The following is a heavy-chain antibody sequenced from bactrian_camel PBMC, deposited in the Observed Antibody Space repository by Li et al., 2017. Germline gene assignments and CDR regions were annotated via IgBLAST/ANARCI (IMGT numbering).Heavy chain of an antibody. J-gene: IGHJ4*01. D-gene: IGHD4*01. CDR1: GDTASTYF. V-gene: IGHV3S57*01. CDR2: IDAENTA. Sequence: RLVEFGGGAVQAGGSLRLSCTASGDTASTYFRIHCMGWFRQAPGKEREGVATIDAENTATYGKSVKGRFTISKDNAKNTLYLQLNSLKTEDTAMYYCAKGGAYSGYPDLAKKSRGQGTQVTVS.